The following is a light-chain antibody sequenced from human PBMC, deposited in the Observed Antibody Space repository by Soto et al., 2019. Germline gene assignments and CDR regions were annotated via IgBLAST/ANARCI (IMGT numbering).Light chain of an antibody. CDR3: QSYDSSLSGV. CDR2: GNS. CDR1: SSNIGAGYD. J-gene: IGLJ1*01. V-gene: IGLV1-40*01. Sequence: QSVLTQPPSVSGAPGQRVTISCTGSSSNIGAGYDVHWYQQLPGTAPKLLIYGNSNRPSGVPDRFSGSKSGTSASLAITGLQAEDEADYYCQSYDSSLSGVLGTGTQLTVL.